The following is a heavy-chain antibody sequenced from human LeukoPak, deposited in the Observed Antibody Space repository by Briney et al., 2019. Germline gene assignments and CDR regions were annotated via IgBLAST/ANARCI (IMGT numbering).Heavy chain of an antibody. V-gene: IGHV3-23*01. CDR1: GFTFSSYA. CDR3: AKAPSNTVTLNYFDY. Sequence: GGSLRLSCAASGFTFSSYAMSWVRQAPGKGLEWVSAISGSGGSTYYADSVKGRFTISRDNSKNTLYLQMNSLRAEDTAVYYCAKAPSNTVTLNYFDYWGQGTLVTVSS. CDR2: ISGSGGST. J-gene: IGHJ4*02. D-gene: IGHD4-17*01.